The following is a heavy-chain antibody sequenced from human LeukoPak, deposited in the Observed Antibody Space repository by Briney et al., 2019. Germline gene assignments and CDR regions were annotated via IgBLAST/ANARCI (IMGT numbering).Heavy chain of an antibody. D-gene: IGHD2-15*01. V-gene: IGHV3-11*04. CDR3: AREWQLLVAFDY. Sequence: GGSLRLSCAASGFTFSDYYMSWIRQAPGKGLEWVSYISSSGSTAYYADSMKGRFTISRDNAKNSLYLQMNSLRAEDTAVYYCAREWQLLVAFDYWGQGTLVTVSS. J-gene: IGHJ4*02. CDR1: GFTFSDYY. CDR2: ISSSGSTA.